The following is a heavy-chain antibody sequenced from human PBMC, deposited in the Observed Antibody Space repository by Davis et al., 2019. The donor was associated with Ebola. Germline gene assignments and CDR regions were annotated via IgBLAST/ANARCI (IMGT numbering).Heavy chain of an antibody. CDR3: AKDAEDGSGNWFFDF. CDR2: ISSGGHDT. CDR1: GFTFSRHS. Sequence: PGGSLRLSCAASGFTFSRHSMNWVRQAPGKGLEWIAFISSGGHDTYYADSVRGRFTISRDNAKNLLYLQLNSLRDEDTALYYCAKDAEDGSGNWFFDFRGRGALVTVSS. V-gene: IGHV3-48*02. J-gene: IGHJ2*01. D-gene: IGHD5-24*01.